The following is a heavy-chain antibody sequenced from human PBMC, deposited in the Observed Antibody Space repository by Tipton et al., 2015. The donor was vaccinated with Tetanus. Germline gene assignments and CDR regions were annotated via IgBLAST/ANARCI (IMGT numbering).Heavy chain of an antibody. CDR2: IKQDESEK. CDR3: ARRTGMDV. D-gene: IGHD4-17*01. J-gene: IGHJ6*02. CDR1: GFTFSSHW. V-gene: IGHV3-7*01. Sequence: SLRLSCAASGFTFSSHWMSWVRQAPGKGLEWVANIKQDESEKYYVDSVKGRFTISRDNAKNSLYLQMNSLRAEDTAVYYCARRTGMDVWGQGTTVTVSS.